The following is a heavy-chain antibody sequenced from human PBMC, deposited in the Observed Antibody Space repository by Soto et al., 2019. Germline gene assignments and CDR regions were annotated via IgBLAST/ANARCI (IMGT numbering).Heavy chain of an antibody. V-gene: IGHV3-30*18. D-gene: IGHD5-12*01. CDR2: ISYDGSYK. CDR1: GFTFSSHA. CDR3: AKDSHSGYDTGVDY. J-gene: IGHJ4*02. Sequence: QVQMVESGGGVVQPGGSLRLSCAASGFTFSSHAIHWVRQAPGKGLEWVALISYDGSYKYYEDSVKGRFTVSRDTSRNTVYLQINSLRTEDTAVYYCAKDSHSGYDTGVDYWGQGTLVTVSS.